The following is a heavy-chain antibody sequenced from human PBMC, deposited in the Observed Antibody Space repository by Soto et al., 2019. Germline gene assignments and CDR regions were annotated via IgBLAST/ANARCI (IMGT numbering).Heavy chain of an antibody. CDR2: IYPHDSDT. D-gene: IGHD4-17*01. V-gene: IGHV5-51*01. Sequence: GESLKISCKGSGYNFHTYWIAWVRQMPGKGLEWMGFIYPHDSDTRYSPSFRGQVTISADKSINTAYLQWTSLKASDTAIYFCARPPDYHSGMQVSGQGTQVTVSS. CDR3: ARPPDYHSGMQV. CDR1: GYNFHTYW. J-gene: IGHJ6*02.